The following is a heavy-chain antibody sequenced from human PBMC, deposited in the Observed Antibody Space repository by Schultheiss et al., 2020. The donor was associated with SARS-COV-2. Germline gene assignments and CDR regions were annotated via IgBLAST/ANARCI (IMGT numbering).Heavy chain of an antibody. Sequence: GGSLRLSCAASGFTFSSYEINWVRQAPGKGLEWVSYISSSGSTIYYADSVKGRFTISRDNAKNSLYLQMNSLRAEDTAVYYCARDPHGYSSGWWGGAPYYYYGMDVWGQGTTVTVSS. CDR3: ARDPHGYSSGWWGGAPYYYYGMDV. J-gene: IGHJ6*02. CDR2: ISSSGSTI. CDR1: GFTFSSYE. D-gene: IGHD6-19*01. V-gene: IGHV3-48*03.